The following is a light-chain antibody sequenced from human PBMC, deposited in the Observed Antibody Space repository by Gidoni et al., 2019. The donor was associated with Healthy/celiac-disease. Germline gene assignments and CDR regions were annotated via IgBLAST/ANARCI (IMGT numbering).Light chain of an antibody. CDR3: QSYDSSLSGSGV. J-gene: IGLJ3*02. CDR2: GNS. V-gene: IGLV1-40*01. Sequence: QSVLTPPPSVSGAPGQRVTISCTGSSSNIGAGYDVHWYQQLPGTAPKLLIYGNSNRPSGVPDRCSGSKSGTSASLAITGLQAEDEADYYCQSYDSSLSGSGVFGGGTKLTVL. CDR1: SSNIGAGYD.